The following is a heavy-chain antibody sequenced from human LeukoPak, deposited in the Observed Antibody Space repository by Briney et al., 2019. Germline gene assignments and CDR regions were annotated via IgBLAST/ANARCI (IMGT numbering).Heavy chain of an antibody. J-gene: IGHJ4*02. CDR3: ARVLVSWGVRGAPYYFDY. CDR1: GGPISTYY. Sequence: PSEALSLTCTVSGGPISTYYWSWIRQSPGKGLEWIGYIYYSGSGSYNPSPESRVTTSVDTSKNQFSLMLRSVTCADTAVYYCARVLVSWGVRGAPYYFDYWGQGTLVTVSS. D-gene: IGHD3-10*01. CDR2: IYYSGSG. V-gene: IGHV4-59*01.